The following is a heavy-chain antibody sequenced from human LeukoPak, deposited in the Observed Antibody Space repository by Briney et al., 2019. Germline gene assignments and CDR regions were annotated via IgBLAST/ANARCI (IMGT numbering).Heavy chain of an antibody. D-gene: IGHD6-13*01. J-gene: IGHJ4*02. CDR3: TGHHQAYSRTY. V-gene: IGHV3-30*03. CDR2: ISYDGNNK. Sequence: PGGSLRLSCAASGFTFNIYGMHWVRQAPGKGLEWVAVISYDGNNKYYADSVKGRFTISRDNSKDTLYLQMNSLRSEDTAVYYCTGHHQAYSRTYWGQGTLVTVSS. CDR1: GFTFNIYG.